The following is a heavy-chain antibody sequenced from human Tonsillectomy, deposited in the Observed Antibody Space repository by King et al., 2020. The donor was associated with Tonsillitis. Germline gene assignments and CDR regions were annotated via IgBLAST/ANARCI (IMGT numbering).Heavy chain of an antibody. V-gene: IGHV3-48*01. CDR3: AILGYGDHYYYMDV. D-gene: IGHD4-17*01. CDR2: ISSSSSTI. Sequence: VQLVESGGGLVQPGGSLRLSCAASGFTLSSYSMNWVRQAPGKGLEWVSYISSSSSTIYYADSVKGRFTISRDNAKNSLYLQMNSLRAEDTAVYFCAILGYGDHYYYMDVWGKGTTVTVSS. CDR1: GFTLSSYS. J-gene: IGHJ6*03.